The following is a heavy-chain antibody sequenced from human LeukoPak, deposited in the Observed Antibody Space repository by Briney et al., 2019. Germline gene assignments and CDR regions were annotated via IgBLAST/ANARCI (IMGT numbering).Heavy chain of an antibody. CDR3: GKGSGVYTDYGGIPGDY. D-gene: IGHD4-23*01. J-gene: IGHJ4*02. Sequence: GSLRLSCAASGFTFSSYAMSWVRQAPGKGLEWVSAISGSGGSTYYADSVKGRFTISRDNSKNTLYLQMNSLRAEDTAVYYCGKGSGVYTDYGGIPGDYWGQGTLVTVSS. V-gene: IGHV3-23*01. CDR2: ISGSGGST. CDR1: GFTFSSYA.